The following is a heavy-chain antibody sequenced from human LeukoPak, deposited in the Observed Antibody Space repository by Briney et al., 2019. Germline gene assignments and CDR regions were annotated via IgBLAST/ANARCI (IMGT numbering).Heavy chain of an antibody. D-gene: IGHD6-13*01. CDR2: RSGSGGST. CDR1: GFTVSSYA. Sequence: GGSLSLSCAASGFTVSSYAMSWVRQAPGKGLEGVSARSGSGGSTYYANSVKGRFTISRDNSKNTLYLQMNSLRAEDTAVYYCAKVDSRIAAAGNFDYWGQGTLVTVSS. J-gene: IGHJ4*02. CDR3: AKVDSRIAAAGNFDY. V-gene: IGHV3-23*01.